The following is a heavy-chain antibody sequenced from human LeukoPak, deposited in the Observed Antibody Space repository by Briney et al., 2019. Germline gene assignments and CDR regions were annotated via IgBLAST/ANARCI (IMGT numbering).Heavy chain of an antibody. CDR3: ATSGNYYLKY. Sequence: GGSLRLSCAASGVTFSTYNMNWVRQAPGKGLEWVSHITSSSTNIYYADSVKGRFTISRDNAKNALSLQMNSLRDEDTAVYYCATSGNYYLKYWGQGTLVTVSS. V-gene: IGHV3-48*02. CDR2: ITSSSTNI. D-gene: IGHD1-26*01. CDR1: GVTFSTYN. J-gene: IGHJ4*02.